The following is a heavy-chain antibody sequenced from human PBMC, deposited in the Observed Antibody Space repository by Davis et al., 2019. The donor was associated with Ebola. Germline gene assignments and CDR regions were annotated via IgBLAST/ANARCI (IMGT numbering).Heavy chain of an antibody. CDR1: GFTFDDYA. Sequence: SLKISCAASGFTFDDYAMHWVRQAPGKGLEWVSGISWNSGSIGYADSVKGRFTISRDNSKNTLYLQMNSLRAEDTAVYYCATLVLRFLEWDAFDIWGQGTMVTVSS. J-gene: IGHJ3*02. D-gene: IGHD3-3*01. V-gene: IGHV3-9*01. CDR2: ISWNSGSI. CDR3: ATLVLRFLEWDAFDI.